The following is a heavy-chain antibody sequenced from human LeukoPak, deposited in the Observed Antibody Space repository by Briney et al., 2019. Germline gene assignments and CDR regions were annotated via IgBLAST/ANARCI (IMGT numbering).Heavy chain of an antibody. V-gene: IGHV5-51*01. CDR2: IYPGDSDT. CDR3: ARLFGYSYGYSGGAFDI. J-gene: IGHJ3*02. CDR1: GYSFTSYW. Sequence: GESLKISCKGSGYSFTSYWIGWVRQMPGKGLEWMGIIYPGDSDTRYSPSFQGQSTISADKYISTAYLQWSSLQASDTAMYYCARLFGYSYGYSGGAFDIWGQGTMVTVSS. D-gene: IGHD5-18*01.